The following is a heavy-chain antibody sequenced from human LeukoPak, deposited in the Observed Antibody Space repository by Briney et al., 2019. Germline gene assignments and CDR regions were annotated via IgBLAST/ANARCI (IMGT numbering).Heavy chain of an antibody. CDR3: ARASLLWYYDSSGYFWYFDY. D-gene: IGHD3-22*01. V-gene: IGHV4-34*01. CDR2: INHSGST. CDR1: GGSFSGYY. Sequence: SETLSLTCAVYGGSFSGYYWSWIRQPPGKGLEWIGEINHSGSTNYNPSLKSRVTISVDTSKSQFSLKLSSVTAADTAVYYCARASLLWYYDSSGYFWYFDYWGQGTLVTVSS. J-gene: IGHJ4*02.